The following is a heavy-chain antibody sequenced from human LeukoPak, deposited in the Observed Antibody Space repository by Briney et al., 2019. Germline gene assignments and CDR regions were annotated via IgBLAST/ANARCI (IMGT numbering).Heavy chain of an antibody. CDR1: GFTFNNYG. D-gene: IGHD2/OR15-2a*01. CDR3: AKDGTSYYYIYY. Sequence: PGGSLRLSCAASGFTFNNYGMHWDRQAPGKGLEWLAFIRYDGSNTYYADSVKGRFTVSRDDSKNTLYLQMNSLRGDDTAVYYCAKDGTSYYYIYYWGQGTLVTVSS. CDR2: IRYDGSNT. V-gene: IGHV3-30*02. J-gene: IGHJ4*02.